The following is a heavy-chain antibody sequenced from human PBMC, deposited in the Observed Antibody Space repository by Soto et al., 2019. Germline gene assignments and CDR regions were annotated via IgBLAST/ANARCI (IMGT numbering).Heavy chain of an antibody. CDR1: GGSFSGYY. Sequence: SETLSLTCAVYGGSFSGYYWSWIRQPPGKGLEWIGEINHSGSTNYNPSLKSRVTISVGTSKNQFSLKLSSVTAADTAVYYCARRGVYYDFWSGYYQYNWFDPWGQGILVTVSS. CDR2: INHSGST. J-gene: IGHJ5*02. V-gene: IGHV4-34*01. D-gene: IGHD3-3*01. CDR3: ARRGVYYDFWSGYYQYNWFDP.